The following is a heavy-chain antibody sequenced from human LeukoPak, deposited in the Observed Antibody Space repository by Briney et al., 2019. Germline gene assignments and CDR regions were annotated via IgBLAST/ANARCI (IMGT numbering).Heavy chain of an antibody. V-gene: IGHV4-59*01. CDR3: ARPLRGFGELPRSNWFDP. Sequence: PSETLSLTCTVFGGSISSYYWSWIRQPPGKGLEWIGYIYYSGSTNYNPSLKSRVTISVDTSKNQFSLKLSSVTAADTAVYYCARPLRGFGELPRSNWFDPWGQGTLVTVSS. CDR2: IYYSGST. J-gene: IGHJ5*02. D-gene: IGHD3-10*01. CDR1: GGSISSYY.